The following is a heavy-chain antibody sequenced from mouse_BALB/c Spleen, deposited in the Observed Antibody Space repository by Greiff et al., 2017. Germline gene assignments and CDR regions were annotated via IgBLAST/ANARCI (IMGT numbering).Heavy chain of an antibody. J-gene: IGHJ3*01. V-gene: IGHV5-6-4*01. CDR2: ISSGGSYT. Sequence: EVQLVESGGGLVKPGGSLKLSCAASGFTFSSYTMSWVRQTPEKRLEWVATISSGGSYTYYPDSVKGRFTISRDNAKNTLYLQMSSLKSEDTAMYYCTRVDSDWFAYWGQGTLVTVSA. CDR3: TRVDSDWFAY. CDR1: GFTFSSYT.